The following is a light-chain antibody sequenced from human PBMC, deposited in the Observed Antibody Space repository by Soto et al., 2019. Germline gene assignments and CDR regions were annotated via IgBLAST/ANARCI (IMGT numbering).Light chain of an antibody. J-gene: IGKJ2*01. CDR3: QQANSFPYT. Sequence: DIQMTQSPSSVSASVGDRVTITCRASQSINNWLAWYQDKPGKDPKRLIYAASNLQSGITSRFSGSGTGTDFTLTISSLQPEDFATYYCQQANSFPYTFGQGTKVDIK. CDR1: QSINNW. V-gene: IGKV1-12*01. CDR2: AAS.